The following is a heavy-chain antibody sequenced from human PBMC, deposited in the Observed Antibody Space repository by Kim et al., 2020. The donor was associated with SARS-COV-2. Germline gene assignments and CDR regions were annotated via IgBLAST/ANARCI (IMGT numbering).Heavy chain of an antibody. CDR2: IYYSGST. J-gene: IGHJ6*02. CDR3: ARRSRIAARAPLWGMDV. Sequence: SETLSLTCTVSGGSISSYYWSWIRQPPGKGLEWIGYIYYSGSTNYNPSLKSRVTISVDTSKNQFSLKLSSVTAADTAVYYCARRSRIAARAPLWGMDVWGQGTTVTVSS. CDR1: GGSISSYY. V-gene: IGHV4-59*08. D-gene: IGHD6-6*01.